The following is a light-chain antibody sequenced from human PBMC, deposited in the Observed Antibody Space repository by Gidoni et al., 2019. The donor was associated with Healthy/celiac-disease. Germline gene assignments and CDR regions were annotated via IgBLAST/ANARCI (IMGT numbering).Light chain of an antibody. CDR3: QQYGSSPPYT. CDR1: QSVSSSD. Sequence: IVLTQSPGTLSLSPGERATPSCRASQSVSSSDLAWYQQKPGQAPRLLIYGASSRATGIPDRCSGSGSGTDFTLTISRLEPEDFAVYYCQQYGSSPPYTFXQXTKLEIK. J-gene: IGKJ2*01. CDR2: GAS. V-gene: IGKV3-20*01.